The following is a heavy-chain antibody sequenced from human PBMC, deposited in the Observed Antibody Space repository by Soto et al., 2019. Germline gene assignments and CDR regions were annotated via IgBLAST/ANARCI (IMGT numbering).Heavy chain of an antibody. CDR3: ANSVYDFWSGYYTFYFDY. Sequence: GGSLRLSCAASGFTFSSYAMSWVRQAPGKGLEWVSAISGSGGSTYYADSVKGRFTISRDNSKNTLYLQMNSLRAKDTAVYYCANSVYDFWSGYYTFYFDYWGQGTLVTVSS. V-gene: IGHV3-23*01. D-gene: IGHD3-3*01. CDR2: ISGSGGST. J-gene: IGHJ4*02. CDR1: GFTFSSYA.